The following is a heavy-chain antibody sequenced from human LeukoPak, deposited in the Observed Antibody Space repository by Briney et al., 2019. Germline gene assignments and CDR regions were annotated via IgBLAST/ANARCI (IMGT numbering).Heavy chain of an antibody. Sequence: SETLSLTCAVSGGSISSCNWWSWVRQPPGKGLEWIGEIYHSGSTNYNPSLKSRVTISVDRSKNQVSLKVRSVTAADTALYYCARERVVPAAMPFDYWGQGTLVTVSS. CDR3: ARERVVPAAMPFDY. V-gene: IGHV4-4*02. CDR2: IYHSGST. D-gene: IGHD2-2*01. CDR1: GGSISSCNW. J-gene: IGHJ4*02.